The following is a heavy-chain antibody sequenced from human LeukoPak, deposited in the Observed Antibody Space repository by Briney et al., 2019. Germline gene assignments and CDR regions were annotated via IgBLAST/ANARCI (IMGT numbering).Heavy chain of an antibody. CDR3: AKDFNWGWDR. CDR1: GFTFSNYG. Sequence: PGRSLRLSCAASGFTFSNYGMHWVRQPPGKGLEWVAIISYDGSNQYYVDSVKGRFTISRDNSKDTLFLQMNSLRVEDTAVYYCAKDFNWGWDRWGQGTLVTVSS. CDR2: ISYDGSNQ. J-gene: IGHJ4*02. D-gene: IGHD7-27*01. V-gene: IGHV3-30*18.